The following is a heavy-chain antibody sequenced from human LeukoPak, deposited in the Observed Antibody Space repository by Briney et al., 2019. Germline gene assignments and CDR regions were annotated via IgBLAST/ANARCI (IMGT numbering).Heavy chain of an antibody. J-gene: IGHJ4*02. CDR1: GFTFDDYG. CDR2: INWNGGST. Sequence: PGGSLRLSCAASGFTFDDYGVRWLRPAPGQGLEWVSGINWNGGSTGYADSVKGRFTISRDSAKNSLYLQMNSVRAEDTALYYCARYYYESSGLGDCWGRGTVVTVS. V-gene: IGHV3-20*04. D-gene: IGHD3-22*01. CDR3: ARYYYESSGLGDC.